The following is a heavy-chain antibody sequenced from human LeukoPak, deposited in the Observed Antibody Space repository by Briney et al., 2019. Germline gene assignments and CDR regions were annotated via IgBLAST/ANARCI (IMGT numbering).Heavy chain of an antibody. J-gene: IGHJ4*02. CDR3: ARRGSNYYDSSGYLSFDY. Sequence: GASVKVSCKASGYTFTSYGISWVRQAPGQGLEWMGWISAYNGNTNYAQKLQGRVTMTTDTSTSTAYMELSSLRSEDTAVYYCARRGSNYYDSSGYLSFDYWAQGPLVTVSS. CDR2: ISAYNGNT. D-gene: IGHD3-22*01. V-gene: IGHV1-18*04. CDR1: GYTFTSYG.